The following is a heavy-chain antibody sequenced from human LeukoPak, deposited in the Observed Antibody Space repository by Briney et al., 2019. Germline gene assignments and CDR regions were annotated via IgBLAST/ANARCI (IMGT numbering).Heavy chain of an antibody. Sequence: GGSLRLSCAASGFIFSRYAMSWVRQAPGKGLEWVSAISGSGGTTYYADSVKGRFTISRDNSKDTLYLQMNSLRAEDTAIYYCAKDQAYASGSYYDYWGQGTLVTVSS. D-gene: IGHD3-10*01. V-gene: IGHV3-23*01. J-gene: IGHJ4*02. CDR3: AKDQAYASGSYYDY. CDR1: GFIFSRYA. CDR2: ISGSGGTT.